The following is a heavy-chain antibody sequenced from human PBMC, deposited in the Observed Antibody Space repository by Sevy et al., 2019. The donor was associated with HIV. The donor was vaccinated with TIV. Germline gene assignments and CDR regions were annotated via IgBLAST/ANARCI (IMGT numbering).Heavy chain of an antibody. V-gene: IGHV4-38-2*02. J-gene: IGHJ4*02. CDR3: ARSRPLYGGNSPFFDY. Sequence: SETLSLTCTVSGYSISSGYYWGWIRQPPGKGLEWIGSIYHSGSTSYNPSLKSRVTISVDTSKNQFSLKLSSVTAADTAVYYCARSRPLYGGNSPFFDYWGQGTLVTVSS. CDR1: GYSISSGYY. CDR2: IYHSGST. D-gene: IGHD2-15*01.